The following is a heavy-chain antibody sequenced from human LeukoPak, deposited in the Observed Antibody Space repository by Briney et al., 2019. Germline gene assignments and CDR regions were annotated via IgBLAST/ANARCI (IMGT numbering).Heavy chain of an antibody. J-gene: IGHJ5*02. CDR3: ARDSFVAATNWFDP. Sequence: GGSLRLSCAASGFTFSSYGMSWVRQAPGKGLEWVSAISGSGGSTYYADSVKGRFTISRDNSKNTLYLQMNSLRAEDTAVYYCARDSFVAATNWFDPWGQGTLVTVSS. D-gene: IGHD2-15*01. CDR1: GFTFSSYG. CDR2: ISGSGGST. V-gene: IGHV3-23*01.